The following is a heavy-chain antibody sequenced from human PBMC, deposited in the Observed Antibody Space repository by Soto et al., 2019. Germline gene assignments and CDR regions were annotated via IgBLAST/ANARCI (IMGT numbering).Heavy chain of an antibody. CDR3: ARENWYFDL. Sequence: EVQLVESGGGLVQLGGSLRLSCVASGFIFSTYSMNWVRQAPGKGLEWVSYISDSSDTIYYADSVKGRFTISRDNAKNSLYLQMNSLRDEDTAVYYCARENWYFDLWGRGTLVTVSS. CDR2: ISDSSDTI. J-gene: IGHJ2*01. CDR1: GFIFSTYS. V-gene: IGHV3-48*02.